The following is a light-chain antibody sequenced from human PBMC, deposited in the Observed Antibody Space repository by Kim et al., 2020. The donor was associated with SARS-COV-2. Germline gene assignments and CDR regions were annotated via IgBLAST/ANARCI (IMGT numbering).Light chain of an antibody. CDR1: QTISTNK. Sequence: EIVLTQSPGTLSLSPGERAALSCRASQTISTNKRAWFQQKPGPSPRLLIYAASTRATGIPERFSGSGSGTDFTLTIGRLEPEDFAVYSCQQYDSPPRTFGQGTKVDIK. CDR2: AAS. V-gene: IGKV3-20*01. CDR3: QQYDSPPRT. J-gene: IGKJ1*01.